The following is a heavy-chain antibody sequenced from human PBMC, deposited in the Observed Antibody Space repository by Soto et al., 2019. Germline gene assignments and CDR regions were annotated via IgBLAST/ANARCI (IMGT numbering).Heavy chain of an antibody. V-gene: IGHV4-61*01. CDR3: DRTTAVPTPHRSRHFLHY. D-gene: IGHD2-15*01. CDR1: GGSVSDKTYY. J-gene: IGHJ4*02. CDR2: VYYSGTT. Sequence: SETLSLTCSVSGGSVSDKTYYWSWIRQPPGKRLEWIGYVYYSGTTNYNPSLKSRVTISVDLSKNRFSLRLSSVTTADTALYECDRTTAVPTPHRSRHFLHYCGQGTLVTVSS.